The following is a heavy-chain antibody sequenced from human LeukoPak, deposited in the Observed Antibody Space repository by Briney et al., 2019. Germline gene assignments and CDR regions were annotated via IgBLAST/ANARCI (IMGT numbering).Heavy chain of an antibody. J-gene: IGHJ4*02. Sequence: GASVKVSCKASGGTFSSYAISWVRQAPGQGLEWMGGIIPIFGTANYAQKFQGRVTITTDESTSTAYMELSSLRSEDTAVYYCARDGGSWSGPETFDYWGQGTLVTVS. CDR1: GGTFSSYA. V-gene: IGHV1-69*05. CDR2: IIPIFGTA. CDR3: ARDGGSWSGPETFDY. D-gene: IGHD3-3*01.